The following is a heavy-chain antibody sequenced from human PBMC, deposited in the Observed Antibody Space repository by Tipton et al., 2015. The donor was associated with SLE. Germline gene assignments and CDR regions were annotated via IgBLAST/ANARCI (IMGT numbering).Heavy chain of an antibody. CDR2: IYYSGST. CDR1: GGSISSYY. J-gene: IGHJ3*02. Sequence: LRLSCTVSGGSISSYYWSWIRQLPGKGLEWIGYIYYSGSTNYNPSLKSRVTISVDTSKNQFSLKLSSVTAADTAVYFCARARYCSSTSCVLHAFDIWGQGTMVTVSS. D-gene: IGHD2-2*01. V-gene: IGHV4-59*01. CDR3: ARARYCSSTSCVLHAFDI.